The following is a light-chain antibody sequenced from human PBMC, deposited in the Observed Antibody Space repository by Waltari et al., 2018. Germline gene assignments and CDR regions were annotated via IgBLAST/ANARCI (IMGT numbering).Light chain of an antibody. V-gene: IGKV1-39*01. J-gene: IGKJ1*01. CDR3: QQSYRAPRVT. CDR2: TAS. Sequence: DIQMTQSPSSLSASVGDRVSITCRANQSIANYLSWHQQKPGKAPKLLIYTASTLQSGVPSRFSGSGSGRDFTLTISSLQPEDFATYYCQQSYRAPRVTFGQGTKV. CDR1: QSIANY.